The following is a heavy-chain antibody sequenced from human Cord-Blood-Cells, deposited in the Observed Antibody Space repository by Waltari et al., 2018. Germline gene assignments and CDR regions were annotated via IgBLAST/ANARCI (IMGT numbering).Heavy chain of an antibody. Sequence: QITLKESGPTLVKPTQTLTLTCTFSGFSLSTSGVGVGWIRQPPGKALEWLALIYWNDDKRYSPSQKSRLTSTKDTSKNQVVLTMTNMDPVDTATYYCAHRPRTGPFDYWGQGTLVTVSS. CDR3: AHRPRTGPFDY. D-gene: IGHD7-27*01. CDR1: GFSLSTSGVG. CDR2: IYWNDDK. J-gene: IGHJ4*02. V-gene: IGHV2-5*01.